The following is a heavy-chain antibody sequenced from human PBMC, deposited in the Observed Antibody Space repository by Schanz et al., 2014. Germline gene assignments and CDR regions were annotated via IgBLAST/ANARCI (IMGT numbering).Heavy chain of an antibody. CDR1: GYTLTGFG. V-gene: IGHV1-18*01. Sequence: QVQLVQSGAEVKKPGASVKVSCKASGYTLTGFGVSWVRQAPGQGREGMGWISAYRGNSKYAQKLQGRVTITTDTSTNTAYMELRSLTSDDTAVYYCARFNSGSHSPPYYYYGMDVWGQGTTVTVSS. CDR2: ISAYRGNS. CDR3: ARFNSGSHSPPYYYYGMDV. D-gene: IGHD1-26*01. J-gene: IGHJ6*02.